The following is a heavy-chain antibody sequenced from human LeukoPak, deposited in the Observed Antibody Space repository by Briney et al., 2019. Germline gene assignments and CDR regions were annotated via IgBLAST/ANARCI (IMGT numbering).Heavy chain of an antibody. CDR1: GFTFSSYA. D-gene: IGHD4-23*01. CDR2: ISYDGSSK. CDR3: ARNDYGGNDY. Sequence: SGGSLRLSCAASGFTFSSYAMHWVRQAPGKGLEWVAVISYDGSSKYYADSVKGRFTISRDNSKNTLYLQMNSLRAEDTAVYYCARNDYGGNDYWGQGTLVTVSS. V-gene: IGHV3-30*04. J-gene: IGHJ4*02.